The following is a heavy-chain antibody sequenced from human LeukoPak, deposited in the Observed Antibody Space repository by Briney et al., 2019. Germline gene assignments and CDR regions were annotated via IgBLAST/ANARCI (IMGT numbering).Heavy chain of an antibody. J-gene: IGHJ4*02. CDR3: ARDDSSGYRVDY. Sequence: GGSLRLSCAASGFTISSYGMNWVRQALGKGLEWVSYISSSGSTIYYADSVKGRFTISRDNAKNSLYLQMNSLRAEDTAVYYCARDDSSGYRVDYWGQGTLVTVSS. CDR2: ISSSGSTI. CDR1: GFTISSYG. D-gene: IGHD3-22*01. V-gene: IGHV3-48*04.